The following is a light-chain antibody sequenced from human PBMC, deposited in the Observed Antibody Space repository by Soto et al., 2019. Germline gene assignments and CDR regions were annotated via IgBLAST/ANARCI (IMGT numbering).Light chain of an antibody. CDR1: QNVSTY. CDR3: QQRHNWPLT. V-gene: IGKV3-11*01. CDR2: DAS. Sequence: VLTQSPATLSLSPGERATLSCRASQNVSTYLAWYQQQPGQAPRLLISDASARAPGIPARFSGSGSGTDFTLTISSLEPEDFAVYYCQQRHNWPLTFGGGTKVEIK. J-gene: IGKJ4*01.